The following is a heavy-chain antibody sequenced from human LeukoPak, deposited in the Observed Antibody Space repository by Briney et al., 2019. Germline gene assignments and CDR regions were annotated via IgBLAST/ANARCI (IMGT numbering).Heavy chain of an antibody. D-gene: IGHD6-13*01. Sequence: SETLSLTCTVSGGSISSYYWSWIRQPAGKGLEWIGRIYTSGSTNYNPSLKSRVTISVNTSKNQFSLKLSSVTAADTAVYYCARTTEAHSWRTRYYDYYMDVWGKGTTVTVSS. CDR2: IYTSGST. CDR3: ARTTEAHSWRTRYYDYYMDV. J-gene: IGHJ6*03. V-gene: IGHV4-4*07. CDR1: GGSISSYY.